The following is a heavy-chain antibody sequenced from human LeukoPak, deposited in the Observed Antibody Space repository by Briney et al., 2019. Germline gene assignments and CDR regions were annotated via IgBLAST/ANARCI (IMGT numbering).Heavy chain of an antibody. V-gene: IGHV4-39*07. CDR2: IYYSGST. CDR1: GGSISSSSYY. D-gene: IGHD3-3*01. J-gene: IGHJ5*02. Sequence: TSETLSLTCTVSGGSISSSSYYWGWIRQPPGKGLEWIGSIYYSGSTNYNPSLKSRVTISVVTSKNQFSLKLSSVTAADTAVYYCARGQGPSRSITIFGVVIPGWFDPWGQGTLVTVSS. CDR3: ARGQGPSRSITIFGVVIPGWFDP.